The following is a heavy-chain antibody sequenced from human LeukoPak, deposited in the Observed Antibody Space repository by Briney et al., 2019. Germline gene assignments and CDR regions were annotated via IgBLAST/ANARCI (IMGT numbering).Heavy chain of an antibody. CDR2: INPNSGGT. Sequence: VASVKVSCKASGYTFTGYYMHWVRQAPGQGLEWMGWINPNSGGTNYAQKFQGRVTMTRDTSISTAYMELSRLRSDDTAVYYCARDGQLTRFLEWWPYYYYYYYMDVWGKGTTVTVSS. J-gene: IGHJ6*03. CDR1: GYTFTGYY. CDR3: ARDGQLTRFLEWWPYYYYYYYMDV. V-gene: IGHV1-2*02. D-gene: IGHD3-3*01.